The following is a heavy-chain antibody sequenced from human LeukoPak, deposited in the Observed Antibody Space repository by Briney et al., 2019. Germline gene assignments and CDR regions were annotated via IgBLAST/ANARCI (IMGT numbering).Heavy chain of an antibody. CDR2: IYYSGST. Sequence: PSETLSLTCTVSGGSISSYYWSWLRQPPGKGLEGMGYIYYSGSTNYNPSLNSRVTISVDTSKNQFSLKLSSVTAADTAVYYCAREGFDPWGQGTLVTVSS. CDR1: GGSISSYY. V-gene: IGHV4-59*01. J-gene: IGHJ5*02. CDR3: AREGFDP.